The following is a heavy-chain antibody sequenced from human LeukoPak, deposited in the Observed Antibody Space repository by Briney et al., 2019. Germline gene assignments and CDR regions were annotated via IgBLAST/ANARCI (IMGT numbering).Heavy chain of an antibody. CDR3: AELGITMIGGV. CDR2: ISSSSSTI. Sequence: GGSLRLSCAASGFTFSNYWVTWVRQAPGKGLEWVSYISSSSSTIYYADSVKGRFTISRDNAKNSLYLQMNSLRAEDTAVYYCAELGITMIGGVWGKGTTVTISS. J-gene: IGHJ6*04. CDR1: GFTFSNYW. D-gene: IGHD3-10*02. V-gene: IGHV3-48*04.